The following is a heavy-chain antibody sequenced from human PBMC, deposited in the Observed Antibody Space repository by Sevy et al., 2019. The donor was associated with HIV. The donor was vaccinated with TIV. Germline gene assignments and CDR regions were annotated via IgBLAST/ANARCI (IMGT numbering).Heavy chain of an antibody. Sequence: GGSLRLSCAASGFTFSDYYMSWIRQAPGKGLEWVSYISSSGSTIYYSDSVKGRSTMSRDNAKNSSYLQMNSLRAEDPAAYYCARGPSKQWLLTGGYYFDYWGQGTLVTVSS. J-gene: IGHJ4*02. V-gene: IGHV3-11*01. D-gene: IGHD6-19*01. CDR1: GFTFSDYY. CDR2: ISSSGSTI. CDR3: ARGPSKQWLLTGGYYFDY.